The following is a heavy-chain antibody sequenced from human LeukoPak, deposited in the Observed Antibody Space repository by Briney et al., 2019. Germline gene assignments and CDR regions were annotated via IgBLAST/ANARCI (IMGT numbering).Heavy chain of an antibody. J-gene: IGHJ5*02. V-gene: IGHV3-74*01. CDR3: ARGSSTRLDP. CDR1: GFTFNTYW. CDR2: VHSDGNST. Sequence: GGSLRLSCAASGFTFNTYWMHWVRQAPGQGLEWVSRVHSDGNSTNYADSVKGRFTTSRDNAKNTLSLQMNSLRAEDTAVYYCARGSSTRLDPWGQGTLVTVSS. D-gene: IGHD5-12*01.